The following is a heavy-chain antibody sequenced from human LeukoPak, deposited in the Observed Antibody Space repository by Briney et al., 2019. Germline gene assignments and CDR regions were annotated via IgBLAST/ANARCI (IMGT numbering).Heavy chain of an antibody. Sequence: PGGSLRLSCAASGFTFSSYGMHWVRQAPGKGLEWVAVISYDGSNKYYADSVKGRFTISRDNSKNTLHLQMNSLRAEDTAVYYCAKGSQWELFDYWGQGTLVTVSS. V-gene: IGHV3-30*18. CDR2: ISYDGSNK. J-gene: IGHJ4*02. CDR1: GFTFSSYG. D-gene: IGHD1-26*01. CDR3: AKGSQWELFDY.